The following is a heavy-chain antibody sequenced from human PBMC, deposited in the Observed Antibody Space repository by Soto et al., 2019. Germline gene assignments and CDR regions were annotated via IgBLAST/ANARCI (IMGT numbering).Heavy chain of an antibody. J-gene: IGHJ3*02. CDR3: ARARIAARRGTDYDAFDI. V-gene: IGHV1-2*04. Sequence: ASVKVSCKASGYTFTGYYMHWVRQAPGQGLEWMGWINPNSGGTNYAQKFQGWVTMTRDTSISTAYMELSRLRSDDTAVFYCARARIAARRGTDYDAFDIWGKGKMVTVSS. D-gene: IGHD6-6*01. CDR1: GYTFTGYY. CDR2: INPNSGGT.